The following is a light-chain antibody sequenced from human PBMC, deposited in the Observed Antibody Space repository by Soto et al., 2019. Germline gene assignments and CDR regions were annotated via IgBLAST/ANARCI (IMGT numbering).Light chain of an antibody. V-gene: IGKV1-5*01. CDR1: QSISSW. Sequence: DLQMTQSSSTPAASVGDRVTITFRASQSISSWLARYQQKPGIAPKLLIYDASSLESGVPSRFSGNGSGTEFTLTISTLQPDDLAIYYCQQYSSSLLTFGGGTKVDIK. J-gene: IGKJ4*01. CDR2: DAS. CDR3: QQYSSSLLT.